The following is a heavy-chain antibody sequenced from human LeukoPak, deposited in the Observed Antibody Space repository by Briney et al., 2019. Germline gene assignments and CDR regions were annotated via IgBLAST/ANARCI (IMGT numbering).Heavy chain of an antibody. V-gene: IGHV3-21*01. CDR1: GFTFSSYG. Sequence: PGGSLRLSCAASGFTFSSYGMAWVRQAPGKGLEWVSSINANSSYVYYTDSVRGRFTISRDNAKNSFFLQMDSLRAEDTAVYFCARGRTAGRNYYYYIDVWGKGTTVTISS. J-gene: IGHJ6*03. CDR2: INANSSYV. D-gene: IGHD3-10*01. CDR3: ARGRTAGRNYYYYIDV.